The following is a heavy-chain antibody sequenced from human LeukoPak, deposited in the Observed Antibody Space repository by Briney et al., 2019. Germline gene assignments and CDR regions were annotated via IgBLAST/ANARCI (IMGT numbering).Heavy chain of an antibody. CDR3: ARVVGYCSGGSCYHASTFDY. CDR1: GGSISSYY. CDR2: IYYSGST. D-gene: IGHD2-15*01. Sequence: SETLSLTCTVSGGSISSYYWSWIRQPPGKGLEWIGYIYYSGSTNYNPSLKSRVTISVDTSKNQFSLKLSSVTAADTAVYYCARVVGYCSGGSCYHASTFDYWGQGTLVTASS. V-gene: IGHV4-59*01. J-gene: IGHJ4*02.